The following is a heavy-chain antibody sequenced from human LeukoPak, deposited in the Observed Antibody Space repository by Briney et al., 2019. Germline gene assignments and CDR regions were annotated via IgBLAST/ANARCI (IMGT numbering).Heavy chain of an antibody. CDR2: IKQDGSEK. Sequence: GGSLRLSCAASGFTFSSYWMSWVRQAPGKGLEWVANIKQDGSEKYYVDSVKGRFTISRDNAKNSLYLQMNSLRAEDTAVYYCARDPTFRYYYYYMDVWGKGTTVTVSS. CDR3: ARDPTFRYYYYYMDV. J-gene: IGHJ6*03. CDR1: GFTFSSYW. D-gene: IGHD2/OR15-2a*01. V-gene: IGHV3-7*01.